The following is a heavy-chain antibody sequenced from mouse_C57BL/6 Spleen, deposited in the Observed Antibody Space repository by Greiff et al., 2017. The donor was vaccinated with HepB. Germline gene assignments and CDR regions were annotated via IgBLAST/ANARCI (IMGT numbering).Heavy chain of an antibody. CDR3: ARGDPYFDY. V-gene: IGHV1-80*01. CDR1: GYAFSSYW. J-gene: IGHJ2*01. CDR2: IYPGDGDT. Sequence: VQLQQSGAELVKPGASVKISCKASGYAFSSYWMNWVQQRPGKGLEWIGQIYPGDGDTNYNGKFKGKATLTADKSSSTAYMQLSSLTSEDSAVYFWARGDPYFDYWGQGTTLTVSS.